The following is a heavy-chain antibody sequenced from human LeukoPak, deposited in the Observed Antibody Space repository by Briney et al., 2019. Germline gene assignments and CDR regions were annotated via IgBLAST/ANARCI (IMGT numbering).Heavy chain of an antibody. J-gene: IGHJ5*02. Sequence: PGGSLRLSCAAPGFTFSGSAMHWVRQASGKGLEWVGRIRSKANSYATAYAASVKGRFTISRDDSKNTAYLQMNSLETEDTAVYYCTDLMAAAGTWGQGTLVTVSS. CDR3: TDLMAAAGT. V-gene: IGHV3-73*01. D-gene: IGHD6-13*01. CDR2: IRSKANSYAT. CDR1: GFTFSGSA.